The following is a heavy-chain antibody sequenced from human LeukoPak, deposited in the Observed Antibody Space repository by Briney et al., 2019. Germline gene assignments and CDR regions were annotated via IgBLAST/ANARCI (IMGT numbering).Heavy chain of an antibody. CDR1: GSNFG. D-gene: IGHD2-2*01. Sequence: GGSLRLSCAASGSNFGMHWVRQAPGKGLEWVAVISYDGSNKYYADSVKGRFTISRDNSKNTLFLQMNSLRAEDTAVYYCAKSHCSDTTCLPCGAFDIWGQGTMVIVSS. V-gene: IGHV3-30*18. CDR3: AKSHCSDTTCLPCGAFDI. J-gene: IGHJ3*02. CDR2: ISYDGSNK.